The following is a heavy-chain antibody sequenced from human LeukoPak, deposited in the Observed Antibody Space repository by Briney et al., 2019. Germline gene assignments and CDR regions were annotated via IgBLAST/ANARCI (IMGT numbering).Heavy chain of an antibody. J-gene: IGHJ4*02. CDR3: SRGLDSGSAAPPPFRF. Sequence: SQTLSLTCSVSGVSISSGHYYWSWIPQAPGKGLVWIAFIYSSRSTFYHPSLKSRVTISVDKSKTQFYLSLRSVDVADTAVCYCSRGLDSGSAAPPPFRFWGQGTLGTVSS. CDR2: IYSSRST. V-gene: IGHV4-31*03. D-gene: IGHD3-10*01. CDR1: GVSISSGHYY.